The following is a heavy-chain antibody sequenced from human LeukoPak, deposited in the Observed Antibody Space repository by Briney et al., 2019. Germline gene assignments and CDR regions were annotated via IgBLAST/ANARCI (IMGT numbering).Heavy chain of an antibody. V-gene: IGHV4-39*01. CDR1: GFTFSSYSMN. J-gene: IGHJ4*02. CDR2: IYYSGST. D-gene: IGHD1-14*01. CDR3: ARRTLGFDY. Sequence: GSLRLSCAASGFTFSSYSMNWVRQAPGKGLEWIGSIYYSGSTYYNPSLKSRVTISVDTSKNQFSLKLSSVTAADTAVYYCARRTLGFDYWGQGTLVTVSS.